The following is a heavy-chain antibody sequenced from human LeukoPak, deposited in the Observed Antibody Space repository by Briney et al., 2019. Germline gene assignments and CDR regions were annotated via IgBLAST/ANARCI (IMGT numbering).Heavy chain of an antibody. J-gene: IGHJ3*02. CDR3: AREVLGAFDI. D-gene: IGHD2-15*01. CDR1: GGSISSGGYS. CDR2: IYHSGST. Sequence: ASETLSLTCAVSGGSISSGGYSWSWIRQPPGKGLEWIGYIYHSGSTYYNPSLKSRVTISVDRSKNQFSLKLSSVTAADTAVYYCAREVLGAFDIWGQGTMVTVSS. V-gene: IGHV4-30-2*01.